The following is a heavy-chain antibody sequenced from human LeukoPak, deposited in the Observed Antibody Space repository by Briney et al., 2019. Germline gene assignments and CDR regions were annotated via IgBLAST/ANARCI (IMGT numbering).Heavy chain of an antibody. CDR1: GGSISSSSYY. D-gene: IGHD3-10*01. J-gene: IGHJ4*02. CDR3: ARLYGSGSYYPFDY. CDR2: IYYSGST. V-gene: IGHV4-39*01. Sequence: SETLSLTCTVSGGSISSSSYYWGWIRQPPGKGLEWNGSIYYSGSTYYNPSLKSRVTISVDTPKNQFSLKLSSVTAADTAVYYCARLYGSGSYYPFDYWGQGTLVTVSS.